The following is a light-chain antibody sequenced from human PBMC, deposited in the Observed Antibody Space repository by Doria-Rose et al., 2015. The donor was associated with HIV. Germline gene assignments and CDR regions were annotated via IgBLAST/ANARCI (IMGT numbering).Light chain of an antibody. V-gene: IGKV2-28*01. CDR2: LGS. CDR3: MQALQTPYT. J-gene: IGKJ2*01. Sequence: SISCRSSQSLLHTIGYNYLDWHLQKPGQSPQLLIYLGSNRASGVPDRFSGSGSGTDFTLKISRVEAEDVGVYYCMQALQTPYTFGQGTKLEIK. CDR1: QSLLHTIGYNY.